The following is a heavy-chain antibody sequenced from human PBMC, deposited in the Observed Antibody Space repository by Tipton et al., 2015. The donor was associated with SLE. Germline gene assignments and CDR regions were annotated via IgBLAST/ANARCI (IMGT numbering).Heavy chain of an antibody. CDR3: LRGGLGYCTGGTCYVY. CDR2: ISSSGSSI. J-gene: IGHJ4*02. CDR1: GFTFSDYE. V-gene: IGHV3-48*03. Sequence: SLRLSCAASGFTFSDYEMYWVRQAPGKGLEWVSYISSSGSSIYYADSVKGRFTISRDNAQNSLYLQLDSLRAEDTAVYYCLRGGLGYCTGGTCYVYWGQGNLVTVSS. D-gene: IGHD2-15*01.